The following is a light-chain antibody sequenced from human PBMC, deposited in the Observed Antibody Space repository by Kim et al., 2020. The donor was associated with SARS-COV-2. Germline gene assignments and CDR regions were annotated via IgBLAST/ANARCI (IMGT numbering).Light chain of an antibody. V-gene: IGLV2-11*01. J-gene: IGLJ1*01. CDR3: CSYVGRRIV. CDR1: SSDVGGYNY. Sequence: PGQSVTSSYTGTSSDVGGYNYVSWYQQHPGKAPKLMISDVSKRPSGVPDRFSGSKSGNTASLTIYGLQAEDEADYHCCSYVGRRIVFGTGTKVTVL. CDR2: DVS.